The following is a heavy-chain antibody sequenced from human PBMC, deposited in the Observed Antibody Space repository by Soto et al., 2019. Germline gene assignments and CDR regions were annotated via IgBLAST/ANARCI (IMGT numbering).Heavy chain of an antibody. D-gene: IGHD3-22*01. J-gene: IGHJ6*02. Sequence: SVKVSCKASGYTFTSYGISWVRQAPGQGLEWMGWISAYHGNTNYAQKLQDRVTMTTDTSTSTAYLELRSLRSDDTAVYSCARDITMIVVVITTGSAGYGMDVWGQGTTVTVSS. V-gene: IGHV1-18*01. CDR1: GYTFTSYG. CDR2: ISAYHGNT. CDR3: ARDITMIVVVITTGSAGYGMDV.